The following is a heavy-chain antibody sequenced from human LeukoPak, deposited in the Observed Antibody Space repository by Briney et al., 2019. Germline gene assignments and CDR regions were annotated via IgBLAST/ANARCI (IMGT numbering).Heavy chain of an antibody. V-gene: IGHV4-38-2*02. D-gene: IGHD4-17*01. J-gene: IGHJ4*02. CDR3: ARDRMTTVTGFDY. CDR2: IYHNGNT. CDR1: GYSISSGYY. Sequence: NPSETLSLTCAVSGYSISSGYYWGWIRQPPRKGLEWIGSIYHNGNTYYNPSLKSRVTISVDTSKNQFSLKLSSVTAADTAVYYCARDRMTTVTGFDYWGQGTLVTVSS.